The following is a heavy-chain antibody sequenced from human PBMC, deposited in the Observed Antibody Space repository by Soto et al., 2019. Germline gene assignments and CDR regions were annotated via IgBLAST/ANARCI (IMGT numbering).Heavy chain of an antibody. CDR3: ASTKDETLYFDY. J-gene: IGHJ4*02. Sequence: QLQLQESGPGLVKPSETLSLTCTVSGDSISITSYYWGWVRQPPGKGLEWIGSIHYSGSTHYNPSLQSRVTISGDASKKQFSLKLRSVTAADTAVYYCASTKDETLYFDYWGQGTPVTVSS. CDR1: GDSISITSYY. V-gene: IGHV4-39*01. CDR2: IHYSGST. D-gene: IGHD2-15*01.